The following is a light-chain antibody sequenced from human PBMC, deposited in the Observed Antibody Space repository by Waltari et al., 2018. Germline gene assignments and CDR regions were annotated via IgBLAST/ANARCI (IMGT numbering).Light chain of an antibody. CDR3: QAWDRGTWGV. CDR1: ELGIRC. CDR2: QNG. Sequence: SYDLTQPPSVSVSPGQTASITCSGHELGIRCVCWYQPKPGQSPILVIYQNGRRPPGIPGRFSGSNSGNTATLTISGTQAVDEADYYCQAWDRGTWGVFGGGTRLTVL. V-gene: IGLV3-1*01. J-gene: IGLJ3*02.